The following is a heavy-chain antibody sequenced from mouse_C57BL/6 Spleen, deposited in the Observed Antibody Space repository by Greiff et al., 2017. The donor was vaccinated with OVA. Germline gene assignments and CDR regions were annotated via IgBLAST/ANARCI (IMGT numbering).Heavy chain of an antibody. D-gene: IGHD1-1*01. CDR2: ISYDGSN. CDR1: GYSITSGYY. V-gene: IGHV3-6*01. J-gene: IGHJ2*01. CDR3: ARGITTVVAREGFDY. Sequence: EVKLVESGPGLVKPSQSLSLTCSVTGYSITSGYYWNWIRQFPGNKLEWMGYISYDGSNNYNPSLKNRISITRDTSKNQFFLKLNSVTTEDTATYYCARGITTVVAREGFDYWGQGTTLTVSS.